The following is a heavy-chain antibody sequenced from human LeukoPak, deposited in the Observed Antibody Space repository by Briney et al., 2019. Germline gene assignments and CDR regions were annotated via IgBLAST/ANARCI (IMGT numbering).Heavy chain of an antibody. Sequence: SGGSLRLSCAASGFTFSGSAMHWVRQASGKGPELVGRIRSKANSYATAYAATVKGRFTISRDDSKNTAYLQMNSLKTEDTAVYYCTVNYGNDYWGQGTLVTASS. V-gene: IGHV3-73*01. D-gene: IGHD3-10*01. CDR3: TVNYGNDY. J-gene: IGHJ4*02. CDR2: IRSKANSYAT. CDR1: GFTFSGSA.